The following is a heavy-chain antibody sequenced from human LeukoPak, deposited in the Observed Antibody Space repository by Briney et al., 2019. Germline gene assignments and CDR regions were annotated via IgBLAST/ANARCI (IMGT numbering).Heavy chain of an antibody. CDR2: IIPIFGTA. CDR1: GGTFSSYA. Sequence: GASVKVSCKASGGTFSSYAISWVRQAPGQGLEWMGGIIPIFGTANYAQKFQGRVTITTDESTSTAYMELSSLRSEDTAVYYCATSTHYYGSSGYYYAYFDYWGQGTLVTVSS. V-gene: IGHV1-69*05. CDR3: ATSTHYYGSSGYYYAYFDY. D-gene: IGHD3-22*01. J-gene: IGHJ4*02.